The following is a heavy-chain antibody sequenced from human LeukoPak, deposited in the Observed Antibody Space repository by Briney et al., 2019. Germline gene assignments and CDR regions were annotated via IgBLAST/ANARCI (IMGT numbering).Heavy chain of an antibody. CDR1: GFTFSDYY. D-gene: IGHD3-16*01. CDR3: AKPGGVMITFAVGYFDY. V-gene: IGHV3-11*04. J-gene: IGHJ4*02. CDR2: ISSSGSTI. Sequence: SGGSLRLSCAAPGFTFSDYYMSWIRQAPGKGLEWVSYISSSGSTIYYADSVKGRFTISRDNSKNTLYLQMNSLRAEDTAVYYCAKPGGVMITFAVGYFDYWGQGTLVTVSS.